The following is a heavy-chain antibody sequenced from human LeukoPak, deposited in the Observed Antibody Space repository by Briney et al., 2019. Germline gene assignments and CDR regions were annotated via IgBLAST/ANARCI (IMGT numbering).Heavy chain of an antibody. Sequence: PSETPSLTFTVSGGSISSSSAYWGWIRPPPGKGLEWIGSIYYSKNTYYNPSLKSRVTISADTSKNQFSLTLGSVSATDTAVYYCVSPRGFSYGYFDYWGQGTLVTVSS. J-gene: IGHJ4*02. CDR3: VSPRGFSYGYFDY. D-gene: IGHD5-18*01. V-gene: IGHV4-39*01. CDR1: GGSISSSSAY. CDR2: IYYSKNT.